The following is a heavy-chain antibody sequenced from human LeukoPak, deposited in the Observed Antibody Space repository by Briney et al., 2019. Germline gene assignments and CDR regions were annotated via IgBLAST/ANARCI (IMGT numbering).Heavy chain of an antibody. CDR2: ISWNSGSI. Sequence: GGSLRLSCAASGFTFDDCAMHWVRQAPGKGLEWVSGISWNSGSIGYADSVKGRFTISRDNAKNSLYLQMNSLRAEDTALYYCATDMSWGQGTLVTVSS. CDR1: GFTFDDCA. CDR3: ATDMS. V-gene: IGHV3-9*01. J-gene: IGHJ4*02.